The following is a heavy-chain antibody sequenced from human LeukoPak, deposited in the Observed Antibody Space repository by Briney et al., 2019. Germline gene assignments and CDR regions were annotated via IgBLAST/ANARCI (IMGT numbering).Heavy chain of an antibody. CDR3: GRDPNGNYIGAFEM. Sequence: GGSLRLSCTASGFTFSHYDMTWVRQAPGKGLEYVSSIHCGADIPSYADSGKGRFTISRDNSKNTLFLEMHSLRGEDTAVYYCGRDPNGNYIGAFEMWGPGTKVTVSS. CDR1: GFTFSHYD. J-gene: IGHJ3*02. CDR2: IHCGADIP. D-gene: IGHD1-7*01. V-gene: IGHV3-23*01.